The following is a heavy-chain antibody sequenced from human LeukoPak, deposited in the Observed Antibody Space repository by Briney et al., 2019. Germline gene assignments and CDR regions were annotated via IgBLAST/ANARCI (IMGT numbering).Heavy chain of an antibody. D-gene: IGHD5-12*01. CDR2: IYYSGST. V-gene: IGHV4-39*01. J-gene: IGHJ5*02. Sequence: SETLSLTCTVSGGSISSSTYYWGWIRQPPGKGLEWIGSIYYSGSTYYNPSLKSRVTISVDTSKNQFSLKVSSVTAADTAVYYCARQAPRYSGYDRLLHFDPWGQGTLVTVSS. CDR1: GGSISSSTYY. CDR3: ARQAPRYSGYDRLLHFDP.